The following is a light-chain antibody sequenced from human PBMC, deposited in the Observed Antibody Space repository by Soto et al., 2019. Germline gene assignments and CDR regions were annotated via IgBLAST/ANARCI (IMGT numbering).Light chain of an antibody. Sequence: EIVLTQSPGTLSLSPGERATLSCRASQSVSSAYLAWYQHKPGQPPTLLIYAASSRVTGIPDRFSGSGSGTDFTLTISRLEPEDFAVYYCQQYGSSSTWPFGQGTKVAI. CDR2: AAS. J-gene: IGKJ1*01. V-gene: IGKV3-20*01. CDR3: QQYGSSSTWP. CDR1: QSVSSAY.